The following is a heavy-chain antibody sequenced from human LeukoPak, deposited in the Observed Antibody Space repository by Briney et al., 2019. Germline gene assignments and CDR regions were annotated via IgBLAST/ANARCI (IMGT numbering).Heavy chain of an antibody. CDR3: AKDTASSWWYFDL. Sequence: GGSLRLSCAASGFTFSNYAMNWVRQAPGKGLEWVSAIGGSGSTTYYADSVKGQFTISRDNSKNTLYLQMNSLRAEDTAVYYCAKDTASSWWYFDLWGRGTLVTVSS. CDR1: GFTFSNYA. CDR2: IGGSGSTT. J-gene: IGHJ2*01. D-gene: IGHD5-18*01. V-gene: IGHV3-23*01.